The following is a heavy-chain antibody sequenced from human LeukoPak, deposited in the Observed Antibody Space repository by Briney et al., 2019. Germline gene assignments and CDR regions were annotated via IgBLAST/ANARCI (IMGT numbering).Heavy chain of an antibody. D-gene: IGHD2-21*02. Sequence: GGSLRLSCAASGFVFSNYWMSWVRQAPGKGLEWMANINYDGSEKYYVDSVKGRFTISRDNAKNSLYLQMNSLRIEDTAVYYCGRSEVTIPNSYWGQGTLVTVSS. CDR1: GFVFSNYW. CDR2: INYDGSEK. CDR3: GRSEVTIPNSY. V-gene: IGHV3-7*01. J-gene: IGHJ4*02.